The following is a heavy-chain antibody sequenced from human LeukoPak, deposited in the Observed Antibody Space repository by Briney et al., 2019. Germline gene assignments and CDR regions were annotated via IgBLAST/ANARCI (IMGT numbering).Heavy chain of an antibody. V-gene: IGHV4-34*01. Sequence: SETLSLTCAVYGGSFSGYYWSWIRQPPGKGLEWIGEINHSGSTNYNPSLKSRVTISVDTSKNQFSLKLSSVTAADTAVYYCATIGFGELGADYWGQGTLVTVSS. CDR1: GGSFSGYY. CDR2: INHSGST. CDR3: ATIGFGELGADY. J-gene: IGHJ4*02. D-gene: IGHD3-10*01.